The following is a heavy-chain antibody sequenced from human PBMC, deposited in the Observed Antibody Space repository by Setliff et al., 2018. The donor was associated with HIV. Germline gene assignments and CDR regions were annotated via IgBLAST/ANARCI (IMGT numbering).Heavy chain of an antibody. Sequence: SQTLSLTCAVYGGPFDVHTWNWVRQAPGKRLEWLADINHRGNTNLNPSLKGRLTIAVDTSRDQFSLRLKSVTAADSAAYFCARGQRASPGPGTHYLDVWSKGTSVTVSS. V-gene: IGHV4-34*01. CDR2: INHRGNT. CDR1: GGPFDVHT. J-gene: IGHJ6*03. CDR3: ARGQRASPGPGTHYLDV. D-gene: IGHD6-25*01.